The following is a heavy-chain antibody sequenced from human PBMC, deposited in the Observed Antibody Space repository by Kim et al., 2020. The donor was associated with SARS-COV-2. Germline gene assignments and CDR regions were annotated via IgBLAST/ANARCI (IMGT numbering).Heavy chain of an antibody. V-gene: IGHV4-59*09. D-gene: IGHD2-21*01. Sequence: TNYNPSLKSRVTVSVDTSNNQFSLKLSSVTAADTAVYYCARGAIGCFDSWGQGTLVTVSS. CDR3: ARGAIGCFDS. CDR2: T. J-gene: IGHJ4*02.